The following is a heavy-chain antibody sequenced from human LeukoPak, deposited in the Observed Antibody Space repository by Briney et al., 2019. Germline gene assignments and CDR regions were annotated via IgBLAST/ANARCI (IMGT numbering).Heavy chain of an antibody. CDR3: ARHPFSSPFDH. J-gene: IGHJ4*02. CDR1: GASVSGDY. Sequence: SETLSLTCTVSGASVSGDYWSWIRQPPGKGLEWIGYIYVSGNSNYNPSLKSRVSISLDTSKNQVSLTLTSVTAPDTAVYYCARHPFSSPFDHWGQGTLVAVSS. CDR2: IYVSGNS. V-gene: IGHV4-59*08. D-gene: IGHD2/OR15-2a*01.